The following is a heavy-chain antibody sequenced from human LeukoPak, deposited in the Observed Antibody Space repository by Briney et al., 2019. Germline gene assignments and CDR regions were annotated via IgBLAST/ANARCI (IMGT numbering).Heavy chain of an antibody. CDR3: ARSGGNSLLHFDY. CDR1: GGSISSSSYY. V-gene: IGHV4-39*07. D-gene: IGHD4-23*01. CDR2: IYYSGST. J-gene: IGHJ4*02. Sequence: PSETLSLTCTVSGGSISSSSYYWGWIRQPPGKGLEWIGSIYYSGSTYYNPSLKSRVTISVDTSKNQFSLKLSSVTAADTAVYYCARSGGNSLLHFDYWGQGTLVTVSS.